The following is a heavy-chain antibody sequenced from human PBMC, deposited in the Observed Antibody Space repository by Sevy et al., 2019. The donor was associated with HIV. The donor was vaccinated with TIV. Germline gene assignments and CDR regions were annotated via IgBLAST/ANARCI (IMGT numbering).Heavy chain of an antibody. Sequence: ASVKVSCKASGYTFTSYYMHWVRQAPGQGLEWMGIINPSGGSTSYAQKFQGRVTMTRDTSTSTVYMELSSLRSEDTAVYYCASEGTDYSKYNWFDPWGQGTLVTVSS. CDR1: GYTFTSYY. J-gene: IGHJ5*02. CDR3: ASEGTDYSKYNWFDP. CDR2: INPSGGST. D-gene: IGHD4-4*01. V-gene: IGHV1-46*01.